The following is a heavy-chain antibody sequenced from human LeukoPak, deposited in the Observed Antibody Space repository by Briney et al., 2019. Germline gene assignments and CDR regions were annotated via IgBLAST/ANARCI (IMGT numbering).Heavy chain of an antibody. V-gene: IGHV3-74*01. CDR3: ERGGFDTTGFDY. D-gene: IGHD1-14*01. CDR2: INSDGSTT. CDR1: GFTFSSYW. J-gene: IGHJ4*02. Sequence: GGSLRLSCVASGFTFSSYWMHWVRQAPGKGLVWVSRINSDGSTTTYADSVRGRFTISRDNAKHTLYLQMNSLRAEDTAVYYCERGGFDTTGFDYWGQGTLLTVST.